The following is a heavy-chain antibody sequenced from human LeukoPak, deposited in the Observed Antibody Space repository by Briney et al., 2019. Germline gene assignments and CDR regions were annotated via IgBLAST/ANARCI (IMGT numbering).Heavy chain of an antibody. CDR2: ISGSGGST. Sequence: QPGGSLRLSCAASGFTFSSYAMSWVRQAPGKGLEWVSAISGSGGSTYYADSVKGRFTISRDNSKNTLHLQMNTLRAEDTAVYYCASRIATAGSVDYWGQGTQVTVSS. V-gene: IGHV3-23*01. D-gene: IGHD6-13*01. CDR1: GFTFSSYA. CDR3: ASRIATAGSVDY. J-gene: IGHJ4*02.